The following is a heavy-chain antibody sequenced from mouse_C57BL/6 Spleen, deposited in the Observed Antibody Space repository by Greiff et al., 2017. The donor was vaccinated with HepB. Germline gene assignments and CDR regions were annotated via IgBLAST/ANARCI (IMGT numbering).Heavy chain of an antibody. J-gene: IGHJ3*01. CDR2: IWSGGST. V-gene: IGHV2-2*01. Sequence: QVQLQQSGPGLVQPSQSLSITCTVSGFSFTSYGVHWVRQSPGKGLEWLGVIWSGGSTDYNAAFISRLSISKDNSKSQVFFKMNSLQADDTAIYYCARMQFAYWGQGTLVTVSA. CDR1: GFSFTSYG. CDR3: ARMQFAY.